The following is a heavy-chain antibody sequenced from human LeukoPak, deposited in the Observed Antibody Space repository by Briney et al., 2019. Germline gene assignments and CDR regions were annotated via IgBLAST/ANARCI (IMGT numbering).Heavy chain of an antibody. V-gene: IGHV3-21*06. Sequence: GGSLRLSCAASGFTFSSYSMNWVRQAPGKGLEWVSSISSRSSYIYYADSVRGRFTISRDNAKNSLYLQMNSLRAEDTAVYYCARDPYSGFDKRVYYFDYWGQGTLVTVSS. J-gene: IGHJ4*02. CDR1: GFTFSSYS. CDR3: ARDPYSGFDKRVYYFDY. CDR2: ISSRSSYI. D-gene: IGHD5-12*01.